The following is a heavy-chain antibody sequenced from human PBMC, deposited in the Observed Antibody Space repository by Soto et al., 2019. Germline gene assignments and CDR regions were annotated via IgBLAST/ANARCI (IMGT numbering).Heavy chain of an antibody. D-gene: IGHD3-22*01. CDR3: AGSGYYHNSGMDV. CDR2: INPSGGST. CDR1: GYTFTSFY. V-gene: IGHV1-46*01. Sequence: GASGKVSCKASGYTFTSFYMHWVRQAPGQGLEWMGIINPSGGSTSYAQKFQGRVTMTRDTSTSTVYMELSSLRSEDTAVYYCAGSGYYHNSGMDVWGQGTTVTVSS. J-gene: IGHJ6*02.